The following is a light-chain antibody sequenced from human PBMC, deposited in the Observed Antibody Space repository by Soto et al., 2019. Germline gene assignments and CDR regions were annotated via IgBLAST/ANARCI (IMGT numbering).Light chain of an antibody. J-gene: IGKJ1*01. V-gene: IGKV1-39*01. CDR2: AAS. CDR1: QSISSY. Sequence: DIQMSQSPSSLSASVGERATLSCRASQSISSYLNWYQQKPGKAPKLLIYAASSWPSGLPARFSGSGSGTDFPLTISRLQPEDFATYYCQQSYSTPQTFGQGTKVAIK. CDR3: QQSYSTPQT.